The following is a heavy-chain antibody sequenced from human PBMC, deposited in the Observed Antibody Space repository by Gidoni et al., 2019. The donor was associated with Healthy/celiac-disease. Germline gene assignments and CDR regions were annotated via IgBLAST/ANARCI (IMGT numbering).Heavy chain of an antibody. D-gene: IGHD1-26*01. CDR1: GVTFSSYG. CDR3: AKGPWEQLDY. J-gene: IGHJ4*02. Sequence: QVQLVESGGGVVQPGGSLRLSLAASGVTFSSYGMHWVRQAPGKGLEWVAFIRYDGSNKYYAGSVKGRFTISRDNSKNTLYLQMNSLRAEDTAVYYCAKGPWEQLDYWGQGTLVTVSS. CDR2: IRYDGSNK. V-gene: IGHV3-30*02.